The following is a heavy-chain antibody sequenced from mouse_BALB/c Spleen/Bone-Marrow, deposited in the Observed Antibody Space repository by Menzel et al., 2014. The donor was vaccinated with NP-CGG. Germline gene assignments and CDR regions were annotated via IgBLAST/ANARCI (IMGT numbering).Heavy chain of an antibody. CDR1: GFSLTGYG. V-gene: IGHV2-6-7*01. CDR2: IWGDGST. Sequence: VMLVESGPGLVSPSQSLSIPCTVSGFSLTGYGVNWARQPPGKGLEWLGMIWGDGSTDYNSALKSRLSISEDNSKSQVILKMHSLQSDDTARYYCARRGDYGAWFAYWGQGTLVTVSA. D-gene: IGHD1-1*01. J-gene: IGHJ3*01. CDR3: ARRGDYGAWFAY.